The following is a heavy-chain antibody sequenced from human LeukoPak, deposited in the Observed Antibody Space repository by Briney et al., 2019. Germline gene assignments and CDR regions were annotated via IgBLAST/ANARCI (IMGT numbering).Heavy chain of an antibody. V-gene: IGHV4-34*01. Sequence: SETLSLTCAVYGGSFSGYYWSWIRQPPGKGLEWIGEINHSGSTNYNPSLKSRVTIPVDTSKNQFSLKLSSVTAADTAVYYCARGIITAAGRDYWGQGTLVTVSS. D-gene: IGHD1-20*01. CDR3: ARGIITAAGRDY. CDR2: INHSGST. CDR1: GGSFSGYY. J-gene: IGHJ4*02.